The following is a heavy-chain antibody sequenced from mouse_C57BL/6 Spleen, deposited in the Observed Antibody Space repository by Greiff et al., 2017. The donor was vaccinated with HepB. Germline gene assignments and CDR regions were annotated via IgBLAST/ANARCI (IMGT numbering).Heavy chain of an antibody. Sequence: QVQLLQSGADLVKPGASVKISCTASGYTFTTYPIAWMKQNHGKSLEWIGKFNPYNDDTKYNEKLKGKSTLSVEKSSSTVYLELSRLTSGDSAVYYCARGPGDFDYWGQGTTLTVSS. CDR3: ARGPGDFDY. J-gene: IGHJ2*01. V-gene: IGHV1-47*01. CDR1: GYTFTTYP. CDR2: FNPYNDDT.